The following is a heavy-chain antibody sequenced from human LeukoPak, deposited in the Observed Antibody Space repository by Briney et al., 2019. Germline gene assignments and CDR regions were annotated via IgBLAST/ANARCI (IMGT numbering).Heavy chain of an antibody. D-gene: IGHD6-19*01. J-gene: IGHJ4*02. CDR1: GFTFSSYG. CDR2: IRYDGSNK. Sequence: PGGSLRLSCAASGFTFSSYGMHWVRQAPGKGLEWVAFIRYDGSNKYYADSVKGRFTISRDNSKNTLYLQMNSLRAEDTAVYYCARGLISSGRYGGGWYFDYWGQGTLVTVSS. CDR3: ARGLISSGRYGGGWYFDY. V-gene: IGHV3-30*02.